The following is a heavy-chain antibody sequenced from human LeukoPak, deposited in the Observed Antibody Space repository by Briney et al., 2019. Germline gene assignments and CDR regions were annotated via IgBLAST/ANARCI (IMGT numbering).Heavy chain of an antibody. CDR1: GFTFSSYG. CDR2: ISYDGSNK. D-gene: IGHD6-19*01. J-gene: IGHJ6*03. Sequence: GGSLRLPCAASGFTFSSYGMHWVRQAPGKGLEWVAVISYDGSNKYYADSVKGRFTISRDNSKNTLYLQMNSRRAEDTAVYYCAKASSGWVYYYYMDVWGKGTTVTVSS. V-gene: IGHV3-30*18. CDR3: AKASSGWVYYYYMDV.